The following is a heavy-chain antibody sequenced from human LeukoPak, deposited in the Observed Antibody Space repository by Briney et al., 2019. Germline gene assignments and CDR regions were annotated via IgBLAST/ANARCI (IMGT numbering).Heavy chain of an antibody. CDR3: AKDEGTTTECDY. D-gene: IGHD4-17*01. CDR1: GFTFSSYG. J-gene: IGHJ4*02. Sequence: GGSLRLSCAASGFTFSSYGMHWVRQAPGKGLEWVAFIRYDGSNKYYADSVKGRFTISRDNSENTLYLQMNSLGAEDTAVYYCAKDEGTTTECDYWGQGTLVTVSS. V-gene: IGHV3-30*02. CDR2: IRYDGSNK.